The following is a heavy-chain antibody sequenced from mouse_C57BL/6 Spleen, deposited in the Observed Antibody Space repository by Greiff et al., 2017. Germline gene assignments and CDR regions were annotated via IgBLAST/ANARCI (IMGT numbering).Heavy chain of an antibody. CDR3: ARSDYYGSSDGFDY. CDR1: GYTFTDYN. V-gene: IGHV1-18*01. Sequence: EVQLQQSGPELVKPGASVKIPCKASGYTFTDYNMDWVKQSHGKSLEWIGDINPNNGGTIYNQKFKGKATLTVDKSSSTAYMELRSLTSEDTAVYYCARSDYYGSSDGFDYWGQGTTLTVSS. J-gene: IGHJ2*01. CDR2: INPNNGGT. D-gene: IGHD1-1*01.